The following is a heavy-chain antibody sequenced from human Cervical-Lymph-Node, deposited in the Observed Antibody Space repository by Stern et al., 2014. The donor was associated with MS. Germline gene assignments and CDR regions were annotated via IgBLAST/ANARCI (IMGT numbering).Heavy chain of an antibody. CDR3: ARDQSRRGAAGWFDP. CDR2: INPSGGST. V-gene: IGHV1-46*01. CDR1: GYTFTSYY. J-gene: IGHJ5*02. D-gene: IGHD6-13*01. Sequence: QLVQSGAEVKKPGASVKVSCKASGYTFTSYYMHWVRQAPGQGLEWMGIINPSGGSTSYAQKFQGRVTMTRDTSTSTVYMELSSLRSEDTAVYYCARDQSRRGAAGWFDPWGQGTLVTVSS.